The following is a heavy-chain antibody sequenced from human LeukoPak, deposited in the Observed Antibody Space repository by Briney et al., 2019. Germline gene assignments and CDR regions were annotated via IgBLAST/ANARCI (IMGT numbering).Heavy chain of an antibody. Sequence: PSETLSLTCTVSGGSISSGSYYWSWIRQPAGKGLEWIGRIYTSGSTNYNPSLKSRVTISVDTSKNQFSLKLSSVTAADTAVYYCARGTITMVRGVIISLGAFDIWGQGTMVTVSS. J-gene: IGHJ3*02. V-gene: IGHV4-61*02. CDR3: ARGTITMVRGVIISLGAFDI. CDR2: IYTSGST. D-gene: IGHD3-10*01. CDR1: GGSISSGSYY.